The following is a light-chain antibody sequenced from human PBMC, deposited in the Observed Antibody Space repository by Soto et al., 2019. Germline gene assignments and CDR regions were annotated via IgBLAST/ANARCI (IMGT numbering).Light chain of an antibody. CDR1: SSDVGGYNY. CDR2: DVS. Sequence: QSALTQPRSVSGSPGQSVTISCTGTSSDVGGYNYVSWYQQHPGEAPKLLIYDVSKRPSGVRDRFSGSKSGNTASLTISGLRPDDEANYYCCSYAGTFVVFGGGTKLTVL. J-gene: IGLJ2*01. CDR3: CSYAGTFVV. V-gene: IGLV2-11*01.